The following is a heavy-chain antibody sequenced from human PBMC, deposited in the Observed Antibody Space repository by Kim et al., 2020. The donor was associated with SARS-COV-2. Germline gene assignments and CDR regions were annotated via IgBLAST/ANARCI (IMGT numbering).Heavy chain of an antibody. CDR3: ARDRGLTAYSRGACY. CDR2: IATDGSET. J-gene: IGHJ4*03. Sequence: GGSLRLSCAASGFTFSKYAMHWVRQAPGKGLVWVSGIATDGSETYYADSVRGRFTISRDNSKNTLYLQMNSLTAEDTAVYYCARDRGLTAYSRGACY. V-gene: IGHV3-74*01. D-gene: IGHD3-9*01. CDR1: GFTFSKYA.